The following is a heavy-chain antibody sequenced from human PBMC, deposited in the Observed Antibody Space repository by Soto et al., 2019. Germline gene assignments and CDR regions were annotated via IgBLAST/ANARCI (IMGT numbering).Heavy chain of an antibody. CDR2: VKEDGSEL. D-gene: IGHD3-16*01. CDR1: GFNVMSYW. J-gene: IGHJ4*02. V-gene: IGHV3-7*01. CDR3: ARDIGFDYVN. Sequence: AGSLRLSCAVSGFNVMSYWMSWVHQAPGKGLEWVASVKEDGSELYYLHSVRGRFSISRDSAGNALHLTMNYLSAEDTGVYFCARDIGFDYVNWGQGIPVTVSS.